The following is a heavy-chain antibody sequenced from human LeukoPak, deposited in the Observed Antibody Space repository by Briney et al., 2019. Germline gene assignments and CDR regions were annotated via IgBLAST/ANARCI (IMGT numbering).Heavy chain of an antibody. D-gene: IGHD7-27*01. Sequence: GGSLRLSCAASGFTFSSYEMNWVRQAPGEGLEWVSYISRSGSTIYYADSVKGRFTISRDNAKNSLYLQMNSLRAEDTAVYYCARDMGTAFDYWGQGTLVTVSS. CDR1: GFTFSSYE. CDR2: ISRSGSTI. V-gene: IGHV3-48*03. CDR3: ARDMGTAFDY. J-gene: IGHJ4*02.